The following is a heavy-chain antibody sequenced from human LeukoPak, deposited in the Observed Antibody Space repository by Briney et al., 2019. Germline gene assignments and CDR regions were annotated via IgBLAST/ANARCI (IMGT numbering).Heavy chain of an antibody. CDR1: GGSISSYY. CDR3: ARDTYYYGSGTYYFNY. V-gene: IGHV4-4*07. Sequence: SETLSLTCTVSGGSISSYYWTWIRQPAGRGLEWIGRTHTSGSTNYNPSLKSRVTMSVDTSKNQFSLKLSSVTAADTAVYHCARDTYYYGSGTYYFNYWGQGTLVTVSS. D-gene: IGHD3-10*01. J-gene: IGHJ4*02. CDR2: THTSGST.